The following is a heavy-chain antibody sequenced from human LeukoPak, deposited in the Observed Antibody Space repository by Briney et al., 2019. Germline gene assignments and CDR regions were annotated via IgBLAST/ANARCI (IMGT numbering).Heavy chain of an antibody. D-gene: IGHD6-13*01. CDR1: GFTFSSYA. Sequence: GGSLRLSCAASGFTFSSYAMHWVRQAPGKGLEWVAVISYDGSNKYYADSVKGRFTISRDNSKNTLYLQMNSLRAEDTAVYYCARGSAAAGSVDAFDIWGQGTMVTVSS. V-gene: IGHV3-30-3*01. J-gene: IGHJ3*02. CDR3: ARGSAAAGSVDAFDI. CDR2: ISYDGSNK.